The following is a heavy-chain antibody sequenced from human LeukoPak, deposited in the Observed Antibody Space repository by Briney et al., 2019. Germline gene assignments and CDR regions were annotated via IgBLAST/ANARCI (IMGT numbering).Heavy chain of an antibody. CDR2: VSYSGST. CDR1: GGSIGRYY. V-gene: IGHV4-59*01. Sequence: PSETLSLTCIVSGGSIGRYYWTWIRQSPGKGLEWIGYVSYSGSTDYNPSLKSRVTVSVDTSKDQFSLKLISVTAADTAVYYCARCSDWGWFDPWGQGTLVTVSS. D-gene: IGHD3/OR15-3a*01. CDR3: ARCSDWGWFDP. J-gene: IGHJ5*02.